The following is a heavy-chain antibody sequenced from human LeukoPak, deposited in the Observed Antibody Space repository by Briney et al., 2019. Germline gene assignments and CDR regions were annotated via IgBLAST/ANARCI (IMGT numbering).Heavy chain of an antibody. CDR3: ARAYGDPFLFDY. Sequence: SESLSLTCTVFGGSISNYYWSWIRQPPGKGLEWIGYIYSSGSTNYNPSLKSRVTVSLGPSRNQFSLRLSSVTAADTAVYYCARAYGDPFLFDYWGQGTLVTVSS. CDR2: IYSSGST. J-gene: IGHJ4*02. CDR1: GGSISNYY. V-gene: IGHV4-59*01. D-gene: IGHD4-17*01.